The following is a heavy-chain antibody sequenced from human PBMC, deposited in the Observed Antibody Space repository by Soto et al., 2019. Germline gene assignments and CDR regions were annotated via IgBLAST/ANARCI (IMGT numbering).Heavy chain of an antibody. J-gene: IGHJ5*02. D-gene: IGHD3-3*01. Sequence: ASVKVSCKASGGTFSSYAISWVRQAPGQGLEWMGGIIPIFGTANYAQKFQGRVTITADESTSTAYMELSSLRSEDTAVYYCGGEYYDFGSAYGGDQTRHNWFDPWGQGTLVTVSS. CDR1: GGTFSSYA. CDR3: GGEYYDFGSAYGGDQTRHNWFDP. CDR2: IIPIFGTA. V-gene: IGHV1-69*13.